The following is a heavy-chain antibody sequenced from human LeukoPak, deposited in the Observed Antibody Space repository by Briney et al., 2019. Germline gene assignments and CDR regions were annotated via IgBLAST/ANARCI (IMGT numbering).Heavy chain of an antibody. D-gene: IGHD3-9*01. Sequence: GSLRLSCTASGFSFGDHAMTWVRQAPGKGLEWVSFIRIEAYGQTTEYAASVKYRFTISRDNSKGIVYLQMNSLKTEDTAKYYCARGPIYLWIYYGMDVWGQGTTVIVSS. J-gene: IGHJ6*02. CDR1: GFSFGDHA. CDR3: ARGPIYLWIYYGMDV. V-gene: IGHV3-49*04. CDR2: IRIEAYGQTT.